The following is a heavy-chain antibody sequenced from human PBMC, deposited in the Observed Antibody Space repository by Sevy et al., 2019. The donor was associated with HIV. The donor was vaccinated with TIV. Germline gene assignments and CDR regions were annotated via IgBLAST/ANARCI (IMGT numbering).Heavy chain of an antibody. V-gene: IGHV3-48*03. D-gene: IGHD5-18*01. CDR1: GFTFSNYE. CDR2: ISSSGSSI. Sequence: GGPLRLSCVVSGFTFSNYEINWVRQAPGKGLEWLSYISSSGSSIYYADSVKGRFTISRDNAKNSLYLQMSSLRAEDTAVYYCARGRYSYGMGAFDIWGQGTMVTVSS. J-gene: IGHJ3*02. CDR3: ARGRYSYGMGAFDI.